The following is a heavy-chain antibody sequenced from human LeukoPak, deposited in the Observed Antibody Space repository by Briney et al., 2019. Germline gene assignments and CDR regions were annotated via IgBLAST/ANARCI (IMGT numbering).Heavy chain of an antibody. Sequence: PGGSLRLSCAASGFDLHTYEMNWVRQAPGKGLEWIADITISGHTKNYADSVKGRFTISRDSARTSLYLQMNSLRVEDTGVYFCARGDLHADLWGQGTLVTVSS. CDR3: ARGDLHADL. CDR1: GFDLHTYE. V-gene: IGHV3-48*03. CDR2: ITISGHTK. J-gene: IGHJ5*02.